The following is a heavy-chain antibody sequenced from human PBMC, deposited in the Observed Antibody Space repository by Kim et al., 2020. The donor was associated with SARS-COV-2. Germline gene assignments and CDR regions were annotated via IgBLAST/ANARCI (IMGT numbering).Heavy chain of an antibody. Sequence: SETLSLTCTVSGGSISSSSYYWGWIRQPPGQGLDWIGSIYCSANTYYNPSLRGRITISVDTSKNQFSLKLSSVTAADTAVYYRARRQGSEIDYWGQGSLVTVSS. D-gene: IGHD3-10*01. CDR3: ARRQGSEIDY. V-gene: IGHV4-39*01. J-gene: IGHJ4*02. CDR2: IYCSANT. CDR1: GGSISSSSYY.